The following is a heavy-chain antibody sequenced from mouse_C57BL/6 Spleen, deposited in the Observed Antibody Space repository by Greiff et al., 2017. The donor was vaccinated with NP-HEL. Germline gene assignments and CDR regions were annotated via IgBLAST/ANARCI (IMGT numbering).Heavy chain of an antibody. V-gene: IGHV1-82*01. D-gene: IGHD2-4*01. Sequence: VQLQQSGLELVKPGASVKISCKASGYAFSSSWMNWVKQRPGKGLEWIGRIYPGDGDTNYNGKFKGKATLTADKSSSTAYMQLSSLTSEDSAVYFCARSGDYDGGSFAYWGQGTLVTVSA. CDR1: GYAFSSSW. CDR3: ARSGDYDGGSFAY. J-gene: IGHJ3*01. CDR2: IYPGDGDT.